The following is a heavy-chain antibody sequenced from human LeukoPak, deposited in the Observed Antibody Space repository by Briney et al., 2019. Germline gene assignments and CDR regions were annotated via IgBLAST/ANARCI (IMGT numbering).Heavy chain of an antibody. D-gene: IGHD6-25*01. CDR3: ARYREHCGSGRIVY. CDR2: ISSSSSYI. CDR1: GFTFSSYS. V-gene: IGHV3-21*01. J-gene: IGHJ4*02. Sequence: GGSLRLSRAASGFTFSSYSMNWVRQAPGKGLEWVSSISSSSSYIYYADSVKGRFTISRDNAKNSLYLQIKSLRAEDTAVYFMARYREHCGSGRIVYWGQGTLVTVSS.